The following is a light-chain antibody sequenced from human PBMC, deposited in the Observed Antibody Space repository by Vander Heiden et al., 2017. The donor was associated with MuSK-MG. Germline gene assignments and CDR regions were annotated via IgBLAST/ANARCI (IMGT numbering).Light chain of an antibody. CDR1: ALPKQY. J-gene: IGLJ2*01. CDR3: QSADSSGTYVV. V-gene: IGLV3-25*03. CDR2: KDS. Sequence: SYELTQPPSVSVSPGQPARITCSGDALPKQYAYWYQPKPGQAPVLVIYKDSERPSGIPERFSGSSSGTTVTLTISGVQAEDEADYYCQSADSSGTYVVFGGGTKLTVL.